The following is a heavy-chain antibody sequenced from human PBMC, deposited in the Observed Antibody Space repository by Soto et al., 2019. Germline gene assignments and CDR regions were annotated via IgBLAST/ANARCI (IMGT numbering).Heavy chain of an antibody. V-gene: IGHV1-8*01. D-gene: IGHD6-19*01. CDR1: GYTFTSYD. Sequence: QVQLVQSGAEVKKPGASVKVSCKASGYTFTSYDINWVRQATGQGLEWMGWMNPNSGNTGYAQKFQGRVTMTRNTCISAAYMELSSLRSEDTXVYXXXXXXXXXWYVDYWGQGTLVTVSS. CDR3: XXXXXXXWYVDY. CDR2: MNPNSGNT. J-gene: IGHJ4*02.